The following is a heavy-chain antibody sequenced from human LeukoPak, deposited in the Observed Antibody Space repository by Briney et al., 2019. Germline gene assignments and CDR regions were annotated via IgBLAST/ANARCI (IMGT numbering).Heavy chain of an antibody. CDR2: ISYDGSKE. D-gene: IGHD3-3*01. CDR1: GFTFSSYG. CDR3: ARESAYAFWY. V-gene: IGHV3-30*03. Sequence: PGGSLRLSCAASGFTFSSYGMHWVRQAPGKGLEWVAVISYDGSKEYYVDSVKGRFIISRDNSKNTLYLQMNSLRDEDTAVCYCARESAYAFWYWGQGTLVAVSS. J-gene: IGHJ4*02.